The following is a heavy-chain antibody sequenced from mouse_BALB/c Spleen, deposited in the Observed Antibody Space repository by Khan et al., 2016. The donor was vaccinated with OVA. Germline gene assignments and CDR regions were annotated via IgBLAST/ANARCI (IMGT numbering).Heavy chain of an antibody. D-gene: IGHD2-4*01. CDR1: GFPFSIYT. CDR3: ARSLIYYDYDGNAMDY. CDR2: ISSGGGDT. V-gene: IGHV5-9*03. J-gene: IGHJ4*01. Sequence: EVELVESGGGLVKPGGSLKLSCAASGFPFSIYTMSWVRQTPEKRLEWVATISSGGGDTYYSDSVKGRFTISRDNAKNNLYLQMSSLRSEDTALYYCARSLIYYDYDGNAMDYWGQGTSVTVSS.